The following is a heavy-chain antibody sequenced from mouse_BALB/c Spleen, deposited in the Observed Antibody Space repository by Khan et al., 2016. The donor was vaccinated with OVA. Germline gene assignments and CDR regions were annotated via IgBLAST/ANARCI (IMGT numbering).Heavy chain of an antibody. CDR1: GFTFSNYW. Sequence: EVKLEESGVGLVQPGGSMTLSCVASGFTFSNYWMNWVRQSPEKGLELVAEIMLKSNNYATHYAASVRGRFTISRDDSKSSVYLQMNKLRAEETGIDYGTHEREMAYWGQGTTLTVSS. J-gene: IGHJ2*01. CDR3: THEREMAY. CDR2: IMLKSNNYAT. V-gene: IGHV6-6*02.